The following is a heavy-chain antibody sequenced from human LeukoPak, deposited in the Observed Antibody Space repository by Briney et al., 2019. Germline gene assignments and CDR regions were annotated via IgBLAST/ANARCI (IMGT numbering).Heavy chain of an antibody. CDR2: ISSSSSYI. J-gene: IGHJ4*02. CDR1: GFTFSSYS. Sequence: PGGSLRLSCAASGFTFSSYSMNWVRQAPGKGLEWVSSISSSSSYIYYADSVKGRFTISRDNAKNSLYLQMNSLRAEDTAVYYCASGVSYYDFWSGYYGFDYWGQGTLVTVSP. D-gene: IGHD3-3*01. CDR3: ASGVSYYDFWSGYYGFDY. V-gene: IGHV3-21*01.